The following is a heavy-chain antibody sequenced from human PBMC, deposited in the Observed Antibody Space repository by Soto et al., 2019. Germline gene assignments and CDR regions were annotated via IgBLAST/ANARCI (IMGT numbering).Heavy chain of an antibody. CDR1: SSPINSRYY. CDR2: IYHSGST. J-gene: IGHJ4*02. CDR3: ARNTSGRNVDY. V-gene: IGHV4-38-2*02. D-gene: IGHD6-19*01. Sequence: SETLSLTCTVSSSPINSRYYWGWIRQTPGKGLEWVASIYHSGSTHYNPSLKSRATISVDTSNNQFSLRLSSVTAADTAIYYFARNTSGRNVDYWGQGTQVTVSS.